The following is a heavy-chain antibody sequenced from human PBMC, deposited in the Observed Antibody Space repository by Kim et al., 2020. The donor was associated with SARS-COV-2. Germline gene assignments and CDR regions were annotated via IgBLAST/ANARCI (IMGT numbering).Heavy chain of an antibody. D-gene: IGHD2-2*01. J-gene: IGHJ4*02. V-gene: IGHV4-39*01. CDR3: ARHSRIVVVPAAILA. Sequence: NPPLTSRVTISVDTSKNQFSLKRSSVTAADTAVYYCARHSRIVVVPAAILAWGQGTLVTVSS.